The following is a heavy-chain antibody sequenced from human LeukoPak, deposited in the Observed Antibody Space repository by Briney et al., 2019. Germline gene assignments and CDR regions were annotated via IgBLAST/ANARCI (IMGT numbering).Heavy chain of an antibody. CDR1: GYTFTGYY. V-gene: IGHV1-18*04. CDR3: ARDVGITVADSFDP. Sequence: ASVKVSCKASGYTFTGYYMHWVRQAPGQGLEWMGWISAYRGNTNYAQKFQGRVTMTTDTSTSTVYMEVRGLRSDDTAMYYCARDVGITVADSFDPWGQGTLVTVSS. D-gene: IGHD6-13*01. CDR2: ISAYRGNT. J-gene: IGHJ5*02.